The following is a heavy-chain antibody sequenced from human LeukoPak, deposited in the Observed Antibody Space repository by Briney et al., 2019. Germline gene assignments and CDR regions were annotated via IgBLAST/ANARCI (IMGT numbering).Heavy chain of an antibody. CDR2: ISYDGSNE. V-gene: IGHV3-30-3*01. J-gene: IGHJ4*02. Sequence: GGSLRLSCAASGFTFSSYAMHWVRQAPGKGLEWVAVISYDGSNEYYADSVKGRFTISRDNSKNTLYLQMNSLRAEDTAVYYCTTSHNGDPDHFDYWGQETLVTVSS. CDR1: GFTFSSYA. D-gene: IGHD4-17*01. CDR3: TTSHNGDPDHFDY.